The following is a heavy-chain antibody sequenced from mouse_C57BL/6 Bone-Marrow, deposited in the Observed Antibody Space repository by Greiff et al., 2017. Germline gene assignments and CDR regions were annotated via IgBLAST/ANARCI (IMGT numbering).Heavy chain of an antibody. V-gene: IGHV1-7*01. J-gene: IGHJ3*01. CDR2: INPSSGYT. CDR1: GYTFTSYW. Sequence: QVQLKQSGAELAKPGASVKLSCKASGYTFTSYWMHWVKQRPGQGLEWIGYINPSSGYTKYNQKFKDKATLTADKSSSTAYMQLCSLTYEDSAVXYSARGLRRFAYWGQGTLVTVSA. D-gene: IGHD2-4*01. CDR3: ARGLRRFAY.